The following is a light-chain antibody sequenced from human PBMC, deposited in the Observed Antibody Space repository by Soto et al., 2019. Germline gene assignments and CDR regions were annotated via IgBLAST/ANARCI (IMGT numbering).Light chain of an antibody. CDR2: DVS. CDR3: SSYTTSDTRQIV. J-gene: IGLJ1*01. Sequence: QSVLTQPASVSGSPGRSINISCTGTSSDVGGYNYVSWYQHHPGKAPKLIIYDVSNRPPGVSNPFSGSKSGNTASLTISGLQPEDEADYYCSSYTTSDTRQIVFGTGTKVTVL. CDR1: SSDVGGYNY. V-gene: IGLV2-14*03.